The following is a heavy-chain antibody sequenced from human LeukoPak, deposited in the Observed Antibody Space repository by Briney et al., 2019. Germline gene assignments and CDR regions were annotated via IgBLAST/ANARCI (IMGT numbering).Heavy chain of an antibody. J-gene: IGHJ4*02. V-gene: IGHV1-2*02. D-gene: IGHD2-15*01. CDR1: GYTFTGYY. Sequence: ASVKVSCKASGYTFTGYYMHWVRQAPGQGLEWMGWINPNSGGTNYAQKFQGRVTMTRDTSISTAYMELSRLRFDDTAVYYCARLVVVAATHLDYWGQGTLVTVPS. CDR2: INPNSGGT. CDR3: ARLVVVAATHLDY.